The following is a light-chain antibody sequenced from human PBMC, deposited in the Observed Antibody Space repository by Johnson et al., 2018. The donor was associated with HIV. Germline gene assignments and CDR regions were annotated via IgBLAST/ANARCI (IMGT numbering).Light chain of an antibody. J-gene: IGLJ1*01. CDR2: ENN. V-gene: IGLV1-51*02. CDR3: RTWDNSLNTGGV. CDR1: SSNIGNNY. Sequence: QSVLTQPPSVSAAPGQKVTISCSGSSSNIGNNYVSWYQQLPGTAPKLLIYENNKRPSGIPDRFSGSKSGTSATLGITGLQTGDEADYYCRTWDNSLNTGGVFGAGTKVTVL.